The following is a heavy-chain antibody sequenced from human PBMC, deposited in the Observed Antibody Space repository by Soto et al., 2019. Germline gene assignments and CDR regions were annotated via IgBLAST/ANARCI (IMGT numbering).Heavy chain of an antibody. D-gene: IGHD2-2*01. V-gene: IGHV3-74*01. CDR1: GVTFSSYW. CDR2: INSDGSST. J-gene: IGHJ5*02. CDR3: ARTPAARTLNWFDP. Sequence: GGSLRLSCAASGVTFSSYWMHWVRQAPGKGLVWVSRINSDGSSTSYADSVKGRFTISRDNAKNTLYLQMNSLRAEDTAVYYCARTPAARTLNWFDPWGQGTLVTVSS.